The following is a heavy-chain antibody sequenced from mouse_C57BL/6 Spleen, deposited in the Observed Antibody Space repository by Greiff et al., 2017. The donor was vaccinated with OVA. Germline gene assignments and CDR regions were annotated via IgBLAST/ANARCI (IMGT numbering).Heavy chain of an antibody. D-gene: IGHD3-2*02. V-gene: IGHV1-55*01. CDR1: GYTFTSYW. Sequence: VQLQQPGAELVKPGASVKMSCKASGYTFTSYWITWVTQRPGQGLEWIGDIYPGSGSTNYNEKFKSKATLTVDTSSSTAYMQLSSLTSEDAAVYDCARRDSSGYDYAMDYWGQGTSVTVSS. J-gene: IGHJ4*01. CDR2: IYPGSGST. CDR3: ARRDSSGYDYAMDY.